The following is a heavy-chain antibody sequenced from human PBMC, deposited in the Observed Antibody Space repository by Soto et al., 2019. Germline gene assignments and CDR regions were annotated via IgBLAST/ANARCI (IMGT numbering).Heavy chain of an antibody. D-gene: IGHD3-10*01. CDR3: ARGKLDTRMVRGYYFDY. Sequence: QVQLQESGPGLVKPSQTLSLTCTVSGGSISSGYYYWSWIRQPPGKGLEWIGYIYYSGSTYYNPSLKSRVTISVDTSKNQFSLQLSSVTAADTAVYYCARGKLDTRMVRGYYFDYWGQGTLVTVSS. CDR1: GGSISSGYYY. J-gene: IGHJ4*02. V-gene: IGHV4-30-4*01. CDR2: IYYSGST.